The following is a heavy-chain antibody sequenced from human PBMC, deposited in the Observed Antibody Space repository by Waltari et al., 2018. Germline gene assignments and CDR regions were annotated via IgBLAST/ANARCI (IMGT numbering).Heavy chain of an antibody. J-gene: IGHJ4*02. V-gene: IGHV3-30*02. CDR1: GFTFNNYG. CDR2: SRHDRNNE. D-gene: IGHD2-8*02. CDR3: AKDLHVGWSMGY. Sequence: QVQLVESGGGVVQPGGSLRLSCAASGFTFNNYGMHWVRQAPGKGLEWVALSRHDRNNEYYGDSVKGRFTISRDNSKNTLYLQMNSLRAEDTAVYYCAKDLHVGWSMGYWGQGTLVIVSS.